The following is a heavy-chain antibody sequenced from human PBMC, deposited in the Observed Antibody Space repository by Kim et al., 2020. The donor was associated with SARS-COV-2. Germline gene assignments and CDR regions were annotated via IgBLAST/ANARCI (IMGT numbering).Heavy chain of an antibody. D-gene: IGHD2-2*01. V-gene: IGHV1-8*01. J-gene: IGHJ3*02. CDR1: GYTFTSYD. CDR3: ARQYCSSTSCQDAFDI. Sequence: ASVKVSCKASGYTFTSYDINWVRQATGQGLEWMGWMNPNSGNTGYAQKFQGRVTMTRNTSISTAYMELSSLRSEDTAVYYCARQYCSSTSCQDAFDIWGQGTMVTVSS. CDR2: MNPNSGNT.